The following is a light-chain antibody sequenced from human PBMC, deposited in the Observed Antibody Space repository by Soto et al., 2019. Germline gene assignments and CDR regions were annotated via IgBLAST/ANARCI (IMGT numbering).Light chain of an antibody. J-gene: IGLJ3*02. Sequence: QSVLTQPPSVSAAPGQRVTISCSGSSSNIGNNYVSWYQQFPGTAPKLLIYDNNKQPSGIPDRFSGSKSGTSATLGITGLQTGDEADYYCGTWDSNLNAGVFGGGTKLTVL. V-gene: IGLV1-51*01. CDR2: DNN. CDR1: SSNIGNNY. CDR3: GTWDSNLNAGV.